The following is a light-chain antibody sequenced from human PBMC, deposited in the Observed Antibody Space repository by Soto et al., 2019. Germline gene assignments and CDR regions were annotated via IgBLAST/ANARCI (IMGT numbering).Light chain of an antibody. CDR1: QGLNSY. V-gene: IGKV1-9*01. J-gene: IGKJ4*01. Sequence: DIQLTQSPSFLSASVGDRVTITCRASQGLNSYFAWYQQKPGKAPKLLLYATSTLQSLFPSRFSGSGSGAEFTLTITSLQPEDIATYYCQQLNSYPVTFGGGTKVEIK. CDR3: QQLNSYPVT. CDR2: ATS.